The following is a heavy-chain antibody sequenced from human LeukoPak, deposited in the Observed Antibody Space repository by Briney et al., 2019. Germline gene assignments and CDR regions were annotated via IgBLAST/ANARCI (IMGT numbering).Heavy chain of an antibody. V-gene: IGHV1-3*01. Sequence: GESLKISCKGSGYSFASYWIGWVRQAPGQRLEWMGWINAGNGNTKYSQKFQDRVTITRDTSASTAYMEMSSLRSEDTAVYYCARGSYRYTNDYWGQGTLVTVSS. J-gene: IGHJ4*02. CDR3: ARGSYRYTNDY. CDR2: INAGNGNT. CDR1: GYSFASYW. D-gene: IGHD3-16*02.